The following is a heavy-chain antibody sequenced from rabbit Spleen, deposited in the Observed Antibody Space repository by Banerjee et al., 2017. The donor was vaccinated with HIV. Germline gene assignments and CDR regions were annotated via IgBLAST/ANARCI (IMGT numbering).Heavy chain of an antibody. CDR1: GFGFSSYYM. CDR3: ARVSETSGWGEDL. J-gene: IGHJ4*01. D-gene: IGHD4-1*01. CDR2: IYSAIGYT. Sequence: QEQLKESGGGLVQPGGSLKLSCKASGFGFSSYYMNWVRQAPGKGLEWIGYIYSAIGYTYYASWAKGRFTISKTSSTTVTLQMTSLTVADTATYFCARVSETSGWGEDLWGPGTLVTVS. V-gene: IGHV1S45*01.